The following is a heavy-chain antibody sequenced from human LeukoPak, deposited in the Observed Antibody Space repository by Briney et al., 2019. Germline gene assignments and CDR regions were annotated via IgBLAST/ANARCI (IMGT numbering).Heavy chain of an antibody. CDR3: ASNWEYDY. CDR1: GFNLNSYM. D-gene: IGHD7-27*01. V-gene: IGHV3-66*01. CDR2: IYSGGST. Sequence: GGSLRLSCAASGFNLNSYMLNWVRQAPGKGLEWVSVIYSGGSTYYADSVKGRFTISRDNSKNTLYLQMNSLRAEDTAVYYCASNWEYDYWGQGTLVTVSS. J-gene: IGHJ4*02.